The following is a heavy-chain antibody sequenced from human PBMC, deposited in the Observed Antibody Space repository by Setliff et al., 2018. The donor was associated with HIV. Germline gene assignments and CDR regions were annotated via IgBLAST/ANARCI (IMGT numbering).Heavy chain of an antibody. CDR1: GGSISSGRYF. J-gene: IGHJ4*02. Sequence: SETLSLTCNVSGGSISSGRYFWSWIRQPPGGGLEWIGYIYSTGNTYYNPSLESRVSISLDTSENQFSLNLTSVTVADTAVYYCARGGRKDLTDNWGQGSLVTVSS. CDR3: ARGGRKDLTDN. V-gene: IGHV4-31*03. D-gene: IGHD2-21*02. CDR2: IYSTGNT.